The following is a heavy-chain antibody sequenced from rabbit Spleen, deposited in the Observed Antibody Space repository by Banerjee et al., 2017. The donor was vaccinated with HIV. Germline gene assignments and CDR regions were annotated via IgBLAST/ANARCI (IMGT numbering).Heavy chain of an antibody. CDR1: GFSFSSRRY. CDR2: IYIGDGDT. Sequence: QSLEESGGDLVKPGASLTLTCTASGFSFSSRRYMCWVRQAPGKGLEWIACIYIGDGDTHYANWAKGRFTISKTSSTTVTLQMTSLTAADTATYFCARSTDISGSDYLDLWGQGTLVTVS. CDR3: ARSTDISGSDYLDL. D-gene: IGHD1-1*01. V-gene: IGHV1S40*01. J-gene: IGHJ3*01.